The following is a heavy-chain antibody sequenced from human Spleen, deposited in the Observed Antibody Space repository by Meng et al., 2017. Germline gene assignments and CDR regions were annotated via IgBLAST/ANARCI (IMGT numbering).Heavy chain of an antibody. J-gene: IGHJ5*02. CDR1: GGSISSSNW. CDR2: IYHSGST. CDR3: ARGVCSSSCYFHNWFDP. Sequence: QVHLQASGPGRGRPSGTLALTCAVSGGSISSSNWWSWVRQPPGKGLEWIGEIYHSGSTYYNPSLKSRVTISVDTSKNQFSLKLSSVTAADTAVYYCARGVCSSSCYFHNWFDPWGQGTLVTVSS. V-gene: IGHV4-4*02. D-gene: IGHD6-13*01.